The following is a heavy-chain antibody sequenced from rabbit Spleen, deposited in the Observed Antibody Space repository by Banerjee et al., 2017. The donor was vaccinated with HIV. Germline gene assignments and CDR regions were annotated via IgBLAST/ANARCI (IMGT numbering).Heavy chain of an antibody. CDR2: IDLVFGST. J-gene: IGHJ4*01. Sequence: QEQLVESGGGLVQPGGSLKLSCKASGFDFSSYGVSWGRQAPGKGLEWIGYIDLVFGSTYYASWVNGRFTISSHNAQNTLYLQVKSLTAADTAPYFCARVGGVGVYGYATLWGPGTLVTVS. CDR1: GFDFSSYG. V-gene: IGHV1S47*01. CDR3: ARVGGVGVYGYATL. D-gene: IGHD6-1*01.